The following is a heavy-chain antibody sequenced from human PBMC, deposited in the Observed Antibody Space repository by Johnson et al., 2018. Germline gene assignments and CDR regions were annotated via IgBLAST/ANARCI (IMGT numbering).Heavy chain of an antibody. J-gene: IGHJ3*02. D-gene: IGHD1-14*01. CDR2: ISSSSSTI. CDR1: GFTFSDYY. V-gene: IGHV3-11*04. Sequence: QVQLVQSGGGLVKPGGSLRLSCIASGFTFSDYYMNWVRQAPGKGLEWVSYISSSSSTIYYADSVKGRFTIPRANAKDSLYLQMNSLRAEDTAVHYCARTGTTVVYAFDIWGQGTMVTVSS. CDR3: ARTGTTVVYAFDI.